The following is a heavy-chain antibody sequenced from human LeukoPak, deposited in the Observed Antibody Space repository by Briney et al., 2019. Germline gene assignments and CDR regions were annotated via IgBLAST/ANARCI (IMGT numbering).Heavy chain of an antibody. J-gene: IGHJ5*02. CDR2: INPNSGGT. V-gene: IGHV1-2*02. CDR3: ASLSLVVPAAISRAADWFDP. CDR1: GYTFTGYY. D-gene: IGHD2-2*01. Sequence: ASVKVSCKASGYTFTGYYMHWVRQAPGQGLEWMGWINPNSGGTNYAQKFQGRVTMTRDTSISTAYMELSRLRSDDTAVYYCASLSLVVPAAISRAADWFDPWGQGTLVIVSS.